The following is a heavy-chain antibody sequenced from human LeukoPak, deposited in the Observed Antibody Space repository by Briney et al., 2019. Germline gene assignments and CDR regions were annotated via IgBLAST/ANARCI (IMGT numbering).Heavy chain of an antibody. CDR3: ARATIFGVVSALGPLDS. V-gene: IGHV3-7*01. CDR1: GFTFSDYW. D-gene: IGHD3-3*01. CDR2: IKEDGSET. J-gene: IGHJ4*02. Sequence: GGSLRLSCAASGFTFSDYWMTWVRQAPGRGLECMANIKEDGSETYYLDSVEGRFTISRDNAKNSLYLQMNSLRAEDTAVYYCARATIFGVVSALGPLDSWGQGTPVTVSS.